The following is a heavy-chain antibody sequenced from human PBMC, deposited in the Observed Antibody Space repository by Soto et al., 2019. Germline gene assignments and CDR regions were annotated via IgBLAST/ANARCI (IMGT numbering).Heavy chain of an antibody. J-gene: IGHJ4*02. CDR1: GYTFTSYG. D-gene: IGHD6-6*01. CDR2: ISAYNGNT. Sequence: ASVKVSCKASGYTFTSYGISWVRQAPGQGLEWMGWISAYNGNTNYAQKLQGRVTMTTDTSTSTAYMELRSLRSDDTAGYYCARDQIAARPGDYWGQGTLVTVSS. V-gene: IGHV1-18*01. CDR3: ARDQIAARPGDY.